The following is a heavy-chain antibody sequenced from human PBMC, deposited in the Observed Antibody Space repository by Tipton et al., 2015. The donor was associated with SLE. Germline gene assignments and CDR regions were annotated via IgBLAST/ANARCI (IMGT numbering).Heavy chain of an antibody. Sequence: LRLSCTVSGGSISSSSYYWGWIRQPPGKGLEWIGSIYYSGSTYYNPSLKSRVTISVDTSKNQFSLKLSSVTAADTAVYYCARATDWNLSPDVWGKGTTVTVSS. D-gene: IGHD1-7*01. J-gene: IGHJ6*04. CDR3: ARATDWNLSPDV. V-gene: IGHV4-39*07. CDR1: GGSISSSSYY. CDR2: IYYSGST.